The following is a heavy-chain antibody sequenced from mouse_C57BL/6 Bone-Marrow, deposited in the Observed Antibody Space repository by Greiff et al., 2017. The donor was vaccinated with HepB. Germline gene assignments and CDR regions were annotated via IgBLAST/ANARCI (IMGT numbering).Heavy chain of an antibody. J-gene: IGHJ3*01. CDR1: GYTFTDYE. CDR3: TREWVDAY. Sequence: QVQLKESGAELVRPGASVTLSCKASGYTFTDYEMHWVKQTPVHGLEWIGAIDPETGGTAYNQKFKGKAILTADKSSSTAYMELRSLTSEDSAVYYCTREWVDAYWGQGTLVTVSA. V-gene: IGHV1-15*01. CDR2: IDPETGGT.